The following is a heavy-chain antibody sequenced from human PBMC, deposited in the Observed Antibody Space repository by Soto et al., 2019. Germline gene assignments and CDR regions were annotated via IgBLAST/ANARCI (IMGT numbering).Heavy chain of an antibody. CDR3: ARVWGGAFAF. CDR1: GGSISSYY. J-gene: IGHJ3*01. CDR2: IYYSGST. D-gene: IGHD3-10*01. Sequence: SETLSLTCTVSGGSISSYYWSWIRQPPGKGLEWIGYIYYSGSTNYNPSLKSRVTISVDTSKNQFSLKLSSVTAADTAVYYCARVWGGAFAFWGQGTMVTVSS. V-gene: IGHV4-59*01.